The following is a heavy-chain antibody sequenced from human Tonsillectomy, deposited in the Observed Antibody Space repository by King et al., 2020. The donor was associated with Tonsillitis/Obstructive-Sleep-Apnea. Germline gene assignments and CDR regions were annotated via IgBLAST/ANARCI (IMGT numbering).Heavy chain of an antibody. CDR3: ARGNYDILTGPYYYMDV. D-gene: IGHD3-9*01. CDR2: IYYSGRT. CDR1: GGSISSVGYY. J-gene: IGHJ6*03. V-gene: IGHV4-31*01. Sequence: QLQESGPGLVKPSQTLSLTCTVSGGSISSVGYYWSCIRQPPRKGLEWIWYIYYSGRTYYNPSLKSLVTISVATSTNQLSLKLSSVTAADTAVYYCARGNYDILTGPYYYMDVWGKGTTVTVSS.